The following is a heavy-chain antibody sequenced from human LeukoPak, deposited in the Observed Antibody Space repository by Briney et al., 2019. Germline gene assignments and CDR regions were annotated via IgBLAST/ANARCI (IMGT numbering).Heavy chain of an antibody. D-gene: IGHD3-10*01. V-gene: IGHV1-18*01. CDR2: ISAYNGNT. CDR3: AREYGSGSPRQIPDAFDI. CDR1: GYTFTSYG. J-gene: IGHJ3*02. Sequence: ASVKVSCKASGYTFTSYGISWVRQAPGQGLEWMGWISAYNGNTNYAQKLQGRVTMTTDTSTSTAYMELRSLRSDDTAVYYCAREYGSGSPRQIPDAFDIWGQGTMVTVSS.